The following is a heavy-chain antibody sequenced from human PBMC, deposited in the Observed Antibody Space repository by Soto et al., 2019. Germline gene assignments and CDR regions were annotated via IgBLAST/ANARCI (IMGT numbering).Heavy chain of an antibody. J-gene: IGHJ4*02. CDR2: IHSGGST. CDR3: ARLVAAVPGHYYFGY. CDR1: GITVSSNF. Sequence: EVQLVESGGGLVQPGGSLRLSCAASGITVSSNFMTWVRQAPGKGLEWVSVIHSGGSTYSANSVKGRITISRDNSKNTLYLQLTSLRAEDTAVYYCARLVAAVPGHYYFGYWGQGTLVTVSS. V-gene: IGHV3-66*04. D-gene: IGHD6-19*01.